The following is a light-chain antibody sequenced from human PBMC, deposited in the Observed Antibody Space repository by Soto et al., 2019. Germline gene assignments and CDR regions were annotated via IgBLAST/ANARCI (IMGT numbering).Light chain of an antibody. CDR1: QGISTW. CDR2: GAS. V-gene: IGKV1-12*01. J-gene: IGKJ5*01. Sequence: HMTQSPSSVSASVGDRFTITCRASQGISTWLAWYQQKAGKAPNLLIYGASNLHSGVPSRFRGSGSGTNFTLTISSLPPEDFATYYCQQANSSPITFGQGTRLEIK. CDR3: QQANSSPIT.